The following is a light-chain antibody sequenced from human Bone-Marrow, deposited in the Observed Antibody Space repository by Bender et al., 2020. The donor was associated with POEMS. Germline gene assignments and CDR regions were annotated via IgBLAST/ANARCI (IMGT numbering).Light chain of an antibody. CDR3: SSYTSSNTLV. J-gene: IGLJ2*01. V-gene: IGLV2-14*01. CDR2: DVS. CDR1: SSDVGSYTF. Sequence: QSALTQPASVSGSPGQSITISCTGSSSDVGSYTFVSWYQQVPGKAPKLMIYDVSNRPSGVSNRFSGSKSGNTASLTISGLQAEDEADYYCSSYTSSNTLVFGGGTKLTVL.